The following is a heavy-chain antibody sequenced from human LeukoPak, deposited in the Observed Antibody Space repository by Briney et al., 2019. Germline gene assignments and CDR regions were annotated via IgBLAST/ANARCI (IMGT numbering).Heavy chain of an antibody. D-gene: IGHD3-3*01. J-gene: IGHJ4*02. V-gene: IGHV4-39*01. CDR3: ARAYLRSLDY. Sequence: SETLSLTCTVSGGSISSSSYYWGWIRQPPGKGLEWIGSIYYSGSTYYNPSLKSRVTISVDTSKNRFSLKLSSVTAADTAVYYCARAYLRSLDYWGQGTLVTVSS. CDR1: GGSISSSSYY. CDR2: IYYSGST.